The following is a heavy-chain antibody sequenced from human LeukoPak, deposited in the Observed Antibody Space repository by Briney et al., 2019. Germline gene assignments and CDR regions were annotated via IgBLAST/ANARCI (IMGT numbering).Heavy chain of an antibody. CDR3: ARGLTRSDY. Sequence: XGSLRLSCAASGFTFSSYWMSWVRQSPGKGLEWVANIKEDGSQKYYVDSVKGRFTISRDNAKNSLYLQMNSLRGEDTAVYYCARGLTRSDYWGQGTLVTVSS. J-gene: IGHJ4*02. CDR1: GFTFSSYW. CDR2: IKEDGSQK. V-gene: IGHV3-7*04.